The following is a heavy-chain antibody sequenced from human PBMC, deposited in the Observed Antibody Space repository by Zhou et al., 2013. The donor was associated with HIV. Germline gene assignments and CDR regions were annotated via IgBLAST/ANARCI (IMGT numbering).Heavy chain of an antibody. V-gene: IGHV1-69*11. CDR1: VGSFSSFP. D-gene: IGHD2-8*01. Sequence: QVYLVQSGAEMQKPGSSIRVSCKTSVGSFSSFPFSWVRQAPGQGLEWMGRIVPVLGTVNYAKQFQGRLIITADSSTNTIFMELTNLTSDDSAVYYCARVGEVAYSGSGTYGGGKYYYYMDVWGKGTTVTVSS. CDR3: ARVGEVAYSGSGTYGGGKYYYYMDV. CDR2: IVPVLGTV. J-gene: IGHJ6*03.